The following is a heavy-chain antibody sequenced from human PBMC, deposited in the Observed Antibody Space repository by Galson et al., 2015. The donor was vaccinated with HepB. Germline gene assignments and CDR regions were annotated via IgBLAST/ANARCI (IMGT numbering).Heavy chain of an antibody. CDR2: ISVYNDNS. Sequence: SCKASGYTFSSYGISWVRQAPGQGLEWVGRISVYNDNSDYAQKLQGRVTVTTDISTSTAYMELRSLRSDNTAVYYCAREGGSYSFADYWGQGTLVTVSS. J-gene: IGHJ4*02. D-gene: IGHD1-26*01. V-gene: IGHV1-18*01. CDR1: GYTFSSYG. CDR3: AREGGSYSFADY.